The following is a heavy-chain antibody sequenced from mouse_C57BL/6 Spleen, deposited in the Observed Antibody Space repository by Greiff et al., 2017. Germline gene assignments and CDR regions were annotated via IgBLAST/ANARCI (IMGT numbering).Heavy chain of an antibody. CDR3: ARWGSNYGY. CDR2: INPSSGYT. V-gene: IGHV1-7*01. Sequence: VQLQQSGAELAKPGASVKLSSKPSAYPFTGSWMPWVKQRPGQGLEWIGYINPSSGYTKYNQKFKDKATLTADKSSSTAYMQLSSLTYEDSAVYYCARWGSNYGYWGKGTTLTVSS. D-gene: IGHD2-5*01. J-gene: IGHJ2*01. CDR1: AYPFTGSW.